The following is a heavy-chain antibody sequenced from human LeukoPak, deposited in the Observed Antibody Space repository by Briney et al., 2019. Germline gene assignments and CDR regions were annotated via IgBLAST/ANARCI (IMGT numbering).Heavy chain of an antibody. CDR2: IDSSGGYM. CDR1: GFTFSSYD. J-gene: IGHJ4*02. V-gene: IGHV3-21*06. Sequence: AGGSLRLSCAASGFTFSSYDMTWVRQAPGKGLEWVSSIDSSGGYMFYADSVKGRFIISRDNAKDSLYLQMNSLRVEDTAVYYCLRGDRRDYWGQGTLVTVSS. CDR3: LRGDRRDY. D-gene: IGHD3-16*02.